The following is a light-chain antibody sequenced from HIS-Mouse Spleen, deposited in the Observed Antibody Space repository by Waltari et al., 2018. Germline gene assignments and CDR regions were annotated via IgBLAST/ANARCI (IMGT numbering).Light chain of an antibody. V-gene: IGLV1-44*01. J-gene: IGLJ3*02. CDR2: SNN. CDR3: AAWDDSLNGWV. CDR1: SYNTGSNP. Sequence: QSVLTQPPSASGTPGQRVTIPCSGSSYNTGSNPGHWYQQLPGTAPKLLIYSNNQRPSGVPDRFSGSKSGTSASLAISGLQSEDEADYYCAAWDDSLNGWVFGGGTKLTVL.